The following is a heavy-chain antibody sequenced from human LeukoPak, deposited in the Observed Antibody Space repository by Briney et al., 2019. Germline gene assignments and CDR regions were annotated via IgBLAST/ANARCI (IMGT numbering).Heavy chain of an antibody. CDR3: ARDDEGMATIDY. D-gene: IGHD5-24*01. J-gene: IGHJ4*02. V-gene: IGHV1-46*01. CDR2: INPSGGST. Sequence: GASVKVSCKASGYTSTSYYMHWVRQAPGQGLEWMGIINPSGGSTSYAQKFQGRVTMTRDTSTSTVYMELSSLRSEDTAVYYCARDDEGMATIDYWGQGTLVTVSS. CDR1: GYTSTSYY.